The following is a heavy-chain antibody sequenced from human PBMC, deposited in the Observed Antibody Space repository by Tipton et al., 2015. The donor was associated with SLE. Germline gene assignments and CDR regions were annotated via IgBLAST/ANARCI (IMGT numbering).Heavy chain of an antibody. V-gene: IGHV4-39*07. CDR1: GGSISSSSYY. Sequence: LSLTCTVSGGSISSSSYYWGWIRQPPGKGLEWIGSIYYSGSTYYNPSLKSRVTISVDTSKNQFSLKLSSVTAADTAVYYCAGTKPWFDPWGQGTLVTVSS. CDR3: AGTKPWFDP. J-gene: IGHJ5*02. CDR2: IYYSGST.